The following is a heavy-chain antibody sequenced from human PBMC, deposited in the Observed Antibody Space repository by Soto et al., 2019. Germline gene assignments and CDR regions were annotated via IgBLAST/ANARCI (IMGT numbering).Heavy chain of an antibody. CDR2: IFHTGGT. CDR3: ARTWLAGGTPADAFDI. D-gene: IGHD2-15*01. V-gene: IGHV4-38-2*01. J-gene: IGHJ3*02. CDR1: ASSISSAYF. Sequence: NPSETLSLTCAVSASSISSAYFWGWIRQPPGKGLEWIATIFHTGGTYYNPSLKSRVTISVDTSNNQFSLRLNSVTAADTALYFCARTWLAGGTPADAFDIWGKGTMVTVS.